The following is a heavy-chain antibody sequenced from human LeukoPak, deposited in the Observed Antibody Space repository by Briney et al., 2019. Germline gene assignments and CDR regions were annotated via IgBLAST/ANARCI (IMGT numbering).Heavy chain of an antibody. Sequence: PSQTLSLTCAISGDSVSSNSAAWNWIRQSPSRGLEWLGRTYYRSKWYNDYAVSVKSRITINPDTSKNQFSLQLNSVTPEDTAVYYCARAGPLTGDAPVYYYYYGMDVWGQGTTVTVSS. V-gene: IGHV6-1*01. CDR3: ARAGPLTGDAPVYYYYYGMDV. D-gene: IGHD7-27*01. J-gene: IGHJ6*02. CDR2: TYYRSKWYN. CDR1: GDSVSSNSAA.